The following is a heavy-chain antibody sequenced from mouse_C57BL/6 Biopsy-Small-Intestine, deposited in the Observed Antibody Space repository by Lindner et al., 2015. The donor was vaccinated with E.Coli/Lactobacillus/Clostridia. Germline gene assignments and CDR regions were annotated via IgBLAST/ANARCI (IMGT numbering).Heavy chain of an antibody. V-gene: IGHV1-84*01. CDR1: GYTFTGYY. CDR2: INSESGGT. D-gene: IGHD1-3*01. Sequence: SVKVSCKASGYTFTGYYMRWVRQAPGQGLEWMGWINSESGGTNYAQKFQGRVTMTRDTSISTVYMELTGLTSDDTAVYYCARGRRRYSGSPTGTFDIWGQGTMITVSS. CDR3: ARGRRRYSGSPTGTFDI. J-gene: IGHJ3*01.